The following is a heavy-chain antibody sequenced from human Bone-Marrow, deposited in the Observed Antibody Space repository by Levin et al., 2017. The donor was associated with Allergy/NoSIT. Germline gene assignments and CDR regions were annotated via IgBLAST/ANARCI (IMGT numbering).Heavy chain of an antibody. D-gene: IGHD5-12*01. CDR2: ISGSGGST. CDR1: GFTFSSYA. J-gene: IGHJ4*02. CDR3: AKVNADIVATTLSRRFDY. V-gene: IGHV3-23*01. Sequence: PGGSLRLSCAASGFTFSSYAMSWVRQAPGKGLEWVSAISGSGGSTYYADSVKGRFTISRDNSKNTLYLQMNSLRAEDTAVYYCAKVNADIVATTLSRRFDYWGQGTLVTVSS.